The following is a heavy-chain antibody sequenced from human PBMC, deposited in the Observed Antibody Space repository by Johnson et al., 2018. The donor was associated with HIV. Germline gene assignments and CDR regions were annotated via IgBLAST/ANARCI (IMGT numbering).Heavy chain of an antibody. Sequence: QVQLVESGGGVVQPGRSLRLSCAASGFTFSSYAIHWVRQAPGKGLEWVAVISYDGSNKYYADSVKGRFTISRDNSKNTLYLQMNSLRAEDTAVYYFARDITAARPSAFDIWRQGTMFTVSS. J-gene: IGHJ3*02. D-gene: IGHD6-6*01. CDR2: ISYDGSNK. CDR3: ARDITAARPSAFDI. CDR1: GFTFSSYA. V-gene: IGHV3-30*04.